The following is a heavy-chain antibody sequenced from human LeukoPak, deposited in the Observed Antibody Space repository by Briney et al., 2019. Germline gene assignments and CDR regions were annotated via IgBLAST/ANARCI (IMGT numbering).Heavy chain of an antibody. V-gene: IGHV1-24*01. CDR1: GYTLTELS. CDR2: FDPEDGET. J-gene: IGHJ6*02. CDR3: AKVGGYCISTSCYSHYDMDV. D-gene: IGHD2-2*01. Sequence: ASVKVSCKVSGYTLTELSMHWVRRAPGKGLEWMGGFDPEDGETIYAQKFQGRVTMTEDTSTDTAYMELSSLRSEDTAVYYCAKVGGYCISTSCYSHYDMDVWGQGTTVTVSS.